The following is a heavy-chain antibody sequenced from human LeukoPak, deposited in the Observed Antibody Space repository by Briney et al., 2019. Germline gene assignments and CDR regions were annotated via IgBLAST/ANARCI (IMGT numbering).Heavy chain of an antibody. CDR1: GFTFSSYW. CDR2: IKQDGSEK. CDR3: ARTNYYENTGLDY. J-gene: IGHJ4*02. Sequence: GGSLRLSCATSGFTFSSYWMSWVRQAPGKGLEWVANIKQDGSEKFYVDSVKGRFTISRDNAKNSLYLQLNSLRAEDTAMYYCARTNYYENTGLDYWGQGILVTVSS. V-gene: IGHV3-7*01. D-gene: IGHD3-22*01.